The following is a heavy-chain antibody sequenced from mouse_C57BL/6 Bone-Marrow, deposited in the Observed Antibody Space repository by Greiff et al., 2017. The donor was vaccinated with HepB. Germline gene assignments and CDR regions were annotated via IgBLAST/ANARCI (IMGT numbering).Heavy chain of an antibody. CDR2: IYPRSGNT. Sequence: QVQLQQSGAELARPGASVKLSCKASGYTFTSYGISWVKQRTGQGLEWIGEIYPRSGNTYYNEKFKGKATLTADKSSSTAYMELRSLTSEDSAVYFCARLLRYPHWYFDVWGTGTTVTVSS. D-gene: IGHD1-1*01. J-gene: IGHJ1*03. CDR1: GYTFTSYG. V-gene: IGHV1-81*01. CDR3: ARLLRYPHWYFDV.